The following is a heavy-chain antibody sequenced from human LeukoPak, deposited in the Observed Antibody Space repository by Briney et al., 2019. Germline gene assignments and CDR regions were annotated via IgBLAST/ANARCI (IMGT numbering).Heavy chain of an antibody. J-gene: IGHJ3*02. V-gene: IGHV3-66*02. Sequence: GGSLRLSCAASGFTVSSNYMSWVRQAPGKGLEWVSSIYSGGSIYYADYVKGRFTISKDMSKNMLYLQMNSLRAEDTSVYYCARAYYYDSRGAFDIWGQGTMVTVSS. CDR2: IYSGGSI. CDR1: GFTVSSNY. CDR3: ARAYYYDSRGAFDI. D-gene: IGHD3-22*01.